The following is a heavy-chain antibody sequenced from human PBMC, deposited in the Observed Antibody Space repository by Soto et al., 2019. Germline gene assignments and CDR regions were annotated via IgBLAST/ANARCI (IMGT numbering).Heavy chain of an antibody. CDR1: GYTFTSYG. D-gene: IGHD2-15*01. CDR3: ARHVVVVATPYYYYYMDV. Sequence: GASVKVSCKASGYTFTSYGISWVRQAPGQGLEWMGWMSAYNGNTNYAQKLQGRVTMTTDTSTSTAYMELRSLRSDDTAVYYCARHVVVVATPYYYYYMDVWGKGTTVTVSS. V-gene: IGHV1-18*01. CDR2: MSAYNGNT. J-gene: IGHJ6*03.